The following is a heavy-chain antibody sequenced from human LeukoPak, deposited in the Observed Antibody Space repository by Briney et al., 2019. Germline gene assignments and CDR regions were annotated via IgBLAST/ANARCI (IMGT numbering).Heavy chain of an antibody. CDR1: GFTFSSYG. J-gene: IGHJ4*02. CDR2: ISYDGSNK. D-gene: IGHD1-20*01. Sequence: PGGSLRLSCAASGFTFSSYGMHWVRQAPGKGLEWVAVISYDGSNKYYADSVKGRFTISRDNSKNTPYLQMNSLRAEDTAVYYCAKDPSYNWNYLTYWGQGTLVTVSS. V-gene: IGHV3-30*18. CDR3: AKDPSYNWNYLTY.